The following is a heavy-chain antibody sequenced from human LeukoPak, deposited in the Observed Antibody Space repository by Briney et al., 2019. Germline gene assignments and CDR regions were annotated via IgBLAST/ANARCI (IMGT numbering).Heavy chain of an antibody. CDR2: INHSGST. J-gene: IGHJ5*02. D-gene: IGHD6-13*01. Sequence: SETLSLTCAVYGGSFSGYYWSWIRQPPGKGLEWIGEINHSGSTNYNPSLKSRVTISVDTSKKQFSLKLSSVTAADTAVYYCARGRSIAAARWFDPWGQGTLVTASS. V-gene: IGHV4-34*01. CDR1: GGSFSGYY. CDR3: ARGRSIAAARWFDP.